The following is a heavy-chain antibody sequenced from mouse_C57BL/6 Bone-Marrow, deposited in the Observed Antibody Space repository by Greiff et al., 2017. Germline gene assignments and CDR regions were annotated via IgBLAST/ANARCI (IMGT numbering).Heavy chain of an antibody. CDR2: IDPENGDT. V-gene: IGHV14-4*01. D-gene: IGHD1-2*01. CDR3: TGSLAWFAY. Sequence: VQLQQSGAELVRPGASVKLSCTASGFNIKDDYMHWVKQRPEPGLEWIGWIDPENGDTECASKFQGKATITADTSSNTAYLQLSSLTSEDTAVYYCTGSLAWFAYWGQGTLVTVSA. CDR1: GFNIKDDY. J-gene: IGHJ3*01.